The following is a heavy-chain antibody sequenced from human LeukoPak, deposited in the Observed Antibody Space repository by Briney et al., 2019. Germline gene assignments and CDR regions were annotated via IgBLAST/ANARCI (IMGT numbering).Heavy chain of an antibody. D-gene: IGHD2-21*02. CDR1: GFSFSTYG. J-gene: IGHJ6*03. CDR3: ARGFSDLYYYYYYMDV. Sequence: GSLSLSCAASGFSFSTYGMHWVRRAPGKGLEWVAVVLNDGSNKYYADSVKGRFTISRDNSKNTLYLQMNSLRAEDTAVYYCARGFSDLYYYYYYMDVWGKGTTVTVSS. CDR2: VLNDGSNK. V-gene: IGHV3-33*01.